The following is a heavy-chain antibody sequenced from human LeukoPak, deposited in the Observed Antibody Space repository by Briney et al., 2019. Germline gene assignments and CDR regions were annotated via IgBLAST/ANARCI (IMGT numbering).Heavy chain of an antibody. CDR3: AKDQVVITTTGSWFDP. CDR2: ISGSSGST. Sequence: PGGSLRRSCAVSGFTFSSYAINWVRQAPGKGLEWVSSISGSSGSTFYADSVKGRFTISRDNSKNTLYLQMNSLRAEDTAVYYCAKDQVVITTTGSWFDPWGQGTLVTVSS. CDR1: GFTFSSYA. J-gene: IGHJ5*02. D-gene: IGHD3-22*01. V-gene: IGHV3-23*01.